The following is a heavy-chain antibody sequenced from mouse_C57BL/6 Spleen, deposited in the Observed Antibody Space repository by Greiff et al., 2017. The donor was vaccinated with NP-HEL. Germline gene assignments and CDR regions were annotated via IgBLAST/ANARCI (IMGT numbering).Heavy chain of an antibody. V-gene: IGHV1-15*01. CDR3: TRGWLLQAWFAY. D-gene: IGHD2-3*01. Sequence: VQLQQSGAELVRPGASVTLSCKASGYTFTDYDMHWVKQTPVHGLEWIGAIDPETGGTAYNQKFKGKAILTADKSSSTAYMELRSLTSEDSAVYYCTRGWLLQAWFAYWGQGTLVTVSA. J-gene: IGHJ3*01. CDR1: GYTFTDYD. CDR2: IDPETGGT.